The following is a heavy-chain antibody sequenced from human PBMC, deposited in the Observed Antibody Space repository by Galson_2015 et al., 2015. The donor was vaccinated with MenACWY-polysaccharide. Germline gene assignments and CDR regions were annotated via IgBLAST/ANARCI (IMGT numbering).Heavy chain of an antibody. CDR3: ARSSVVVVTDTQGFDS. D-gene: IGHD2-15*01. V-gene: IGHV3-33*01. Sequence: SLRLSCAASGFTFSRYGMHWVRQGPGKGLEWVAVIWSDGSNKNYADSVKGRFTICRDNSKDTLYLQMNSLRAEDTAVYYCARSSVVVVTDTQGFDSWGQGTLVTVSS. CDR1: GFTFSRYG. CDR2: IWSDGSNK. J-gene: IGHJ4*02.